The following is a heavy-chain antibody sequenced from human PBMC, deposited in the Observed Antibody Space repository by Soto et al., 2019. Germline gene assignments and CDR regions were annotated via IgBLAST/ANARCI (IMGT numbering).Heavy chain of an antibody. CDR2: IYYTGTT. CDR3: ARGGWYVDY. V-gene: IGHV4-59*01. D-gene: IGHD6-19*01. J-gene: IGHJ4*02. Sequence: QVQLQESGPGLVKSSETLSLTCTVSGGSMSGNYWSWIRQTPGKGLGWIGYIYYTGTTNYNASLKSRVTLSVDTSKNQFSLKLTSVTAADSAVYFCARGGWYVDYWGQGTLVTVSS. CDR1: GGSMSGNY.